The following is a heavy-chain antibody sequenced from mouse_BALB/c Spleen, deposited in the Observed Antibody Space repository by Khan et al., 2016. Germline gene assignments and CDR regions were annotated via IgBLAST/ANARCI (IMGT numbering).Heavy chain of an antibody. J-gene: IGHJ2*01. Sequence: EVQLVESGGGLVQPGGSLNLSCAASGFDFSRYWMSWARQAPGKGQEWIGEINPGSSTINYTPSLKDQFIISRDNAKNTLYLQMSKVRSEDTALYYCARLGYYGYLDYWGQGTTLTVSS. CDR3: ARLGYYGYLDY. D-gene: IGHD1-1*01. CDR1: GFDFSRYW. V-gene: IGHV4-2*02. CDR2: INPGSSTI.